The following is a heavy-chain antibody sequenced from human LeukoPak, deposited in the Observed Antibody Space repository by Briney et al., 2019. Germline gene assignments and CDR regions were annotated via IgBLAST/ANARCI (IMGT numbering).Heavy chain of an antibody. CDR1: EFAFSTYS. J-gene: IGHJ4*02. V-gene: IGHV3-48*01. Sequence: PGGSLRLSCAASEFAFSTYSMNWVRQAPGKGLEWVSYISSSSSTIYYADSVKGRFTISRDNAKNSLYLQMNSLRAEDTAVYYCARDREDTAMVSWGQGTLVTVSS. D-gene: IGHD5-18*01. CDR3: ARDREDTAMVS. CDR2: ISSSSSTI.